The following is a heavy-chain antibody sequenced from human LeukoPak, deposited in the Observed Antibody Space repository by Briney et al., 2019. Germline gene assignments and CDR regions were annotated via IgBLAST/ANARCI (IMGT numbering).Heavy chain of an antibody. D-gene: IGHD3-10*01. CDR1: GFTFSSYA. J-gene: IGHJ3*02. V-gene: IGHV3-23*01. Sequence: GGSLRLSCAASGFTFSSYAMSWVRQAPGKGLEWVSAISGSGGSTYCADSVKGRFTISRDNSKNTLYLQMNSLRAEDTAVYYCAKDRRLRFDFRGGYDAFDIWGQGTMVTVSS. CDR2: ISGSGGST. CDR3: AKDRRLRFDFRGGYDAFDI.